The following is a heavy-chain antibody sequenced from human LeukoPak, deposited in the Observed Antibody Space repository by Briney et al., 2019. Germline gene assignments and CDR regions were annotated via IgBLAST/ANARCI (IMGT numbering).Heavy chain of an antibody. J-gene: IGHJ4*02. V-gene: IGHV3-23*01. CDR1: GFTFSSYA. CDR3: AKVPIRGYDIWTGYYPDY. CDR2: ISGSGGST. D-gene: IGHD3-9*01. Sequence: GGSLRLSCAASGFTFSSYAMSWVRQAPGKGLEWVSVISGSGGSTYYADSVKGRFTISRDNSKNTLYLQMHSLRAEDTAVYYCAKVPIRGYDIWTGYYPDYWGQGTLVTVSS.